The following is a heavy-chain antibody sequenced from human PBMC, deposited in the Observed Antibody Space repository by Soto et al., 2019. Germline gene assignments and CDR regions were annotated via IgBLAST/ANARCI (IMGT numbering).Heavy chain of an antibody. V-gene: IGHV3-21*01. J-gene: IGHJ6*02. Sequence: GGSLRLSCAASGFTFSSYSMNWVRQAPGKGLEWVSSISSSSSYIYYADSVKGRFTISRDNAKNSLYLQMNSLRAEDTAVYYCASIWFGDLGDYYYGMDVWGQGTTVTVSS. CDR2: ISSSSSYI. CDR1: GFTFSSYS. D-gene: IGHD3-10*01. CDR3: ASIWFGDLGDYYYGMDV.